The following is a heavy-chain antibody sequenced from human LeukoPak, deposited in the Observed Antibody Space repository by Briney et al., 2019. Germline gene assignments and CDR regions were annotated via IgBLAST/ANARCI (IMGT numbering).Heavy chain of an antibody. Sequence: SVKASCKASGGTFSSYAISWVRQAPGQGREWRGGIIPIFGTANYAQKFQGRVTITTHEYTSTVYMELSSLRAEDTAVYYCARDWFDRGAAGALPYYYYYMDVWGKGTTVTVSS. J-gene: IGHJ6*03. V-gene: IGHV1-69*05. CDR2: IIPIFGTA. CDR3: ARDWFDRGAAGALPYYYYYMDV. D-gene: IGHD6-13*01. CDR1: GGTFSSYA.